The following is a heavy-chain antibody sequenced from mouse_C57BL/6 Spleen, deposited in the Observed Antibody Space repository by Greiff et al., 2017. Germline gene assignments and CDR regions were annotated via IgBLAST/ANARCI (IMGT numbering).Heavy chain of an antibody. Sequence: EVQLPQSGPELVKPGASVKIPCKASGYTFTDYNMDWVKQSHGKSLEWIGDINPNNGGTIYNQKFKGKATLTVDKSSSTAYMELRSLTSEDTAVYYCARSGFDYYGSSLDYWGQGTTLTVSS. J-gene: IGHJ2*01. CDR3: ARSGFDYYGSSLDY. D-gene: IGHD1-1*01. V-gene: IGHV1-18*01. CDR2: INPNNGGT. CDR1: GYTFTDYN.